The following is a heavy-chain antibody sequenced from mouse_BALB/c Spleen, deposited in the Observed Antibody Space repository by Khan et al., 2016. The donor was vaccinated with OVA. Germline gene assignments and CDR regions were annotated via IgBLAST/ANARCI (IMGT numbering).Heavy chain of an antibody. J-gene: IGHJ4*01. V-gene: IGHV5-6-3*01. Sequence: EVELVESGGGLVQPGGSLKLSCTASGFTFSSYGMSWVRQTPDKRLELVATINTNGGSTYYPDSVKGRFTISRDNAKNTLYLQMSSLKSEDTAMYYCSRDHSLYYAMDYWGQGTSVTVSS. CDR2: INTNGGST. CDR3: SRDHSLYYAMDY. CDR1: GFTFSSYG. D-gene: IGHD1-2*01.